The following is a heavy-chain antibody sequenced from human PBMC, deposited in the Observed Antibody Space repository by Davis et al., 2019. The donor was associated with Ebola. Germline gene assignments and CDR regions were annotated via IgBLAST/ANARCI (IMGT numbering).Heavy chain of an antibody. J-gene: IGHJ3*02. Sequence: SVKVSCKASGGTFSSYTISWLRQAPGQGLEWMGRIIPILGIANYAQKFQGRVTITADKSTSTAYMELNSLRAEDTAVYYCAAADIVVVVDGTSYPHAFDTWGQGTVVTVSS. D-gene: IGHD2-15*01. CDR1: GGTFSSYT. CDR2: IIPILGIA. V-gene: IGHV1-69*02. CDR3: AAADIVVVVDGTSYPHAFDT.